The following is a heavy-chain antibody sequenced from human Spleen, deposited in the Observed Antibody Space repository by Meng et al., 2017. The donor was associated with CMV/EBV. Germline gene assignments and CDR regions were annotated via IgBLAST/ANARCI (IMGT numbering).Heavy chain of an antibody. D-gene: IGHD3-22*01. CDR2: MNQGGST. Sequence: GSLRLSCAVSGGPFSGYSWTWIRQPPGKGLEWIGEMNQGGSTNYNPSLESRVTISVDASKNQFSLKLSSVTAADTALYYCARLLVVTPSYGMDVWGQGTTVTVSS. CDR3: ARLLVVTPSYGMDV. J-gene: IGHJ6*02. CDR1: GGPFSGYS. V-gene: IGHV4-34*01.